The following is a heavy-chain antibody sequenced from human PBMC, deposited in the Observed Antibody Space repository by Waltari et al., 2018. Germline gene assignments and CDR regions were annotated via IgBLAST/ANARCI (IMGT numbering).Heavy chain of an antibody. CDR2: IKRGGSDK. D-gene: IGHD3-10*01. J-gene: IGHJ4*02. CDR1: GFTFSSYY. Sequence: EMQLVASGGGLVQPGGSLRLSCDASGFTFSSYYMCWVRQARGKGMGWVAHIKRGGSDKYEGDSVKGRFTISRDNAEKTVYLRMSSLGEDDTAGYYCARKGQYFFDFWGQGTPVTVSS. CDR3: ARKGQYFFDF. V-gene: IGHV3-7*01.